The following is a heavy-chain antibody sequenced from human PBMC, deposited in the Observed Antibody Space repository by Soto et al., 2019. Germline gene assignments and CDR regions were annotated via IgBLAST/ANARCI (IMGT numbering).Heavy chain of an antibody. D-gene: IGHD3-22*01. CDR2: IKSKTDGGTT. CDR3: TTDGPYYYDSSGYLDPLYFDY. J-gene: IGHJ4*02. V-gene: IGHV3-15*07. CDR1: GFTFTNAW. Sequence: EGQLVESGGGLVRPGGSLRLSCAASGFTFTNAWMNWVRQAPGKGLEWVGRIKSKTDGGTTDYAAPVKGRFTISRDDSKIMLYLQMNSLKTEDTAVYYCTTDGPYYYDSSGYLDPLYFDYWGQGTLVTVSS.